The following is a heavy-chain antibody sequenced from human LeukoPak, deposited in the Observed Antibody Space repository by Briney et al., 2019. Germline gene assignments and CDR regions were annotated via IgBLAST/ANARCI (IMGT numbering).Heavy chain of an antibody. CDR3: ARGLGYCTSTTCLLPFDY. CDR2: IYSGGST. Sequence: GGSLRLSCAASGFTFSSFAMTWVRQAPGKGLECVSVIYSGGSTYYADSVKGRFTVSRDNSKNTLYLQMNSLRAEDTAMYYCARGLGYCTSTTCLLPFDYWGQGTLVSVSS. CDR1: GFTFSSFA. J-gene: IGHJ4*02. D-gene: IGHD2-2*01. V-gene: IGHV3-53*01.